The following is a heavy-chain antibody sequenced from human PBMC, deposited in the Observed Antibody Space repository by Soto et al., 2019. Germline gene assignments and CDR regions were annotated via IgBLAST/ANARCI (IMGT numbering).Heavy chain of an antibody. Sequence: SVMVSCKASGGTFSSYTISWVRQAPGQGLEWMGRIIPILGIANYAQKFQGRVTITADKSTSTAYMELSSLRSEDTAVYYCARDGSGSYFTDYYYGMDVWGQGTTVTVSS. D-gene: IGHD3-10*01. CDR2: IIPILGIA. CDR1: GGTFSSYT. J-gene: IGHJ6*02. V-gene: IGHV1-69*04. CDR3: ARDGSGSYFTDYYYGMDV.